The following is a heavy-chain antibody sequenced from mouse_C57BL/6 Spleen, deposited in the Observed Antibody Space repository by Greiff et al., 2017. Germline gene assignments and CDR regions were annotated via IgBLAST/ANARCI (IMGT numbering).Heavy chain of an antibody. D-gene: IGHD2-5*01. CDR3: AYSSTLYWYFDV. Sequence: QVQLQQSGPELVKPGASVKISCKASGYAFSSSWMNWVKQRPGKGLEWIGRIYPGDGDTNYNGKFKGKATLTGDKSSSTAYMQLSSLTSDDSAVYYCAYSSTLYWYFDVWGTGTTVTVSS. CDR1: GYAFSSSW. J-gene: IGHJ1*03. CDR2: IYPGDGDT. V-gene: IGHV1-82*01.